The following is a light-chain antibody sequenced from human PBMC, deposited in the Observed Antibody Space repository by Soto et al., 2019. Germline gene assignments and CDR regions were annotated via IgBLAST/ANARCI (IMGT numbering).Light chain of an antibody. J-gene: IGKJ2*01. CDR2: WAS. Sequence: DIVMTQSPDSLAVSLGERATINCKSSQSVLYSSNNKNYLAWYQQKPGQPPKLLIYWASTRESGVPDRFSGSGSGTAFTLTISSLQAEDVAVYYCQQYYSTSMYTFGQGTKLEIK. V-gene: IGKV4-1*01. CDR3: QQYYSTSMYT. CDR1: QSVLYSSNNKNY.